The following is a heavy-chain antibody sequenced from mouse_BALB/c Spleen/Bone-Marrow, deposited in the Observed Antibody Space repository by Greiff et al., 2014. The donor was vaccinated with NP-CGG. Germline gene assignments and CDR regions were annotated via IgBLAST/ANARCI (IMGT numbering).Heavy chain of an antibody. CDR2: IDPANGNT. D-gene: IGHD2-1*01. J-gene: IGHJ4*01. CDR3: AIYYGNYYAMDY. CDR1: GFNIKDTY. V-gene: IGHV14-3*02. Sequence: EVKLEESGAELVKPGASVKLSCTASGFNIKDTYMHWVKQRPEQGLEWIGRIDPANGNTKYDPKFQGKATITADTFSNTAYLQLSSLTSEDTAVYYCAIYYGNYYAMDYWGQGTSVTVSS.